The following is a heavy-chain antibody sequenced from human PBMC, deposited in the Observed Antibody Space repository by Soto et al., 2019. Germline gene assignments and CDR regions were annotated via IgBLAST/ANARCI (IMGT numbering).Heavy chain of an antibody. J-gene: IGHJ5*02. V-gene: IGHV4-59*12. CDR2: IYYSGST. CDR1: GGSISSYY. Sequence: SETLSLTCTVSGGSISSYYWSWIRQPPGKGLEWIGYIYYSGSTNYNPSLKSRVTISVDTSKNQFSLKLSSVTAADTAVYYCASFPPAATINWFDPWGQGTLVTVSS. CDR3: ASFPPAATINWFDP. D-gene: IGHD2-2*01.